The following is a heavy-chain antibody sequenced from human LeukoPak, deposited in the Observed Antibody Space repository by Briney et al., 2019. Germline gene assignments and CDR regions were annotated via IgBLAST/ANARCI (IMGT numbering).Heavy chain of an antibody. Sequence: GGSLRLSCAASGFTFSDYYMSWIRQAPGKGLEWVSSISSSSSYIYYADSVKGRFTISRDNAKNSLYLQMNSLRAEDTAVYYCARVSGSSSWYWFDPWGQGTLVTVSS. V-gene: IGHV3-11*06. D-gene: IGHD6-13*01. CDR3: ARVSGSSSWYWFDP. CDR1: GFTFSDYY. J-gene: IGHJ5*02. CDR2: ISSSSSYI.